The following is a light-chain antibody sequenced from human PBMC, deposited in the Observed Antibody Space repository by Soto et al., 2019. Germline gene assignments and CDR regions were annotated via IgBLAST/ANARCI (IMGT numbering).Light chain of an antibody. V-gene: IGLV3-21*04. CDR1: NIGSKS. CDR2: YDR. J-gene: IGLJ2*01. Sequence: SYELTQPPSVSVAPGTTARITCGGDNIGSKSVHWYQQKPGQAPVLVIYYDRERPSGIPERFSGSNSGNTATLTINRVEAGDEADYYCQVWNTSSDHHIIFGGGTKLTVL. CDR3: QVWNTSSDHHII.